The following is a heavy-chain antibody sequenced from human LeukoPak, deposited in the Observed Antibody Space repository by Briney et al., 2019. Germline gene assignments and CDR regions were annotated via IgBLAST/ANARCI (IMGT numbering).Heavy chain of an antibody. CDR1: GFTFSSYA. CDR2: IFPSGGEI. V-gene: IGHV3-23*01. Sequence: GGSLRLSCAASGFTFSSYAMHWVRQPPGKGLEWVSSIFPSGGEIHYADSVRGRFTISRDNSKSTLSLQMNSLRAEDTAIYYCATYRQVLLPFESWGQGTLVTVSS. D-gene: IGHD2-8*02. CDR3: ATYRQVLLPFES. J-gene: IGHJ4*02.